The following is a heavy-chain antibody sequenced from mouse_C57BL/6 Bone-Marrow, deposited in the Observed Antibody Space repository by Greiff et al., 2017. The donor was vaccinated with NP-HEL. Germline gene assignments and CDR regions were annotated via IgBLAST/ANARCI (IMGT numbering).Heavy chain of an antibody. D-gene: IGHD2-3*01. V-gene: IGHV1-81*01. Sequence: QVQLQQSGAELARPGASVKLSCKASGYTFTSYGISWVKQRTGQGLEWIGEIYPRSGNTYYNEKFKGKATLTADKSSSTAYMELRSLTSEDSAVYFCAREGVYDGYYWFAYRGQGTLVTVSA. J-gene: IGHJ3*01. CDR2: IYPRSGNT. CDR1: GYTFTSYG. CDR3: AREGVYDGYYWFAY.